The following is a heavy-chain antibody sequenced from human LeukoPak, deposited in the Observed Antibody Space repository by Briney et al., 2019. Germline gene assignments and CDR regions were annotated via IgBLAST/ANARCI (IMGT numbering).Heavy chain of an antibody. Sequence: SETLSLTCTVSGGTISSYYWSWIRQPAGKGLEWIGRIYTSGSTNYNPSLKSRVTMSVDTSKNQFSLKLSSVTAADTAVYYCRLSSDRTDYYYYYYMDVWGKGTTVTVSS. CDR1: GGTISSYY. CDR2: IYTSGST. CDR3: RLSSDRTDYYYYYYMDV. D-gene: IGHD6-19*01. J-gene: IGHJ6*03. V-gene: IGHV4-4*07.